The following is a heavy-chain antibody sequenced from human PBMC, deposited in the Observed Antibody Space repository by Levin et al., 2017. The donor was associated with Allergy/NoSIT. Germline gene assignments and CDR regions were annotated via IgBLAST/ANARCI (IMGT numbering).Heavy chain of an antibody. J-gene: IGHJ4*02. CDR1: GGSISSGDYY. CDR3: ARAGFGGVIEYYFDY. V-gene: IGHV4-30-4*01. D-gene: IGHD3-16*02. CDR2: IYYSGST. Sequence: RPSETLSLTCTVSGGSISSGDYYWSWIRQPPGKGLEWIGYIYYSGSTYYNPSLKSRVTISVDTSKNQFSLKLSSVTAADTAVYYCARAGFGGVIEYYFDYWGQGTLVTVSS.